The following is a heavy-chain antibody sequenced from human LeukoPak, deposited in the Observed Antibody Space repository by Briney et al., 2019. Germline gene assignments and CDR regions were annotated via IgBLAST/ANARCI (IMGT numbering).Heavy chain of an antibody. J-gene: IGHJ6*02. D-gene: IGHD1-26*01. CDR3: ARWETHYYGLDV. V-gene: IGHV1-8*01. Sequence: ASVKVSCKASGYTFTSYDINWVRQATGQGLEWMGWMNPNSGNTGYAQKFQGRVTITADKSMSTAYMELSSLRSEDTAVYYCARWETHYYGLDVWGQGTTVTVSS. CDR1: GYTFTSYD. CDR2: MNPNSGNT.